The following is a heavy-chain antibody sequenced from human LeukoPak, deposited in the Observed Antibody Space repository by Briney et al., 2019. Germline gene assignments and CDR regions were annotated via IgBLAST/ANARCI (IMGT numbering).Heavy chain of an antibody. CDR1: GYTFTSYD. CDR2: MSPNSGDT. D-gene: IGHD7-27*01. Sequence: ASVKVSCKASGYTFTSYDFNWVRQATGQRPEWMGWMSPNSGDTGYAQKFQDRVTMTRNTSISTAYMELSSLRSDDPAVDYCARGPPNWGYDYWGPGTLVTVSS. CDR3: ARGPPNWGYDY. V-gene: IGHV1-8*01. J-gene: IGHJ4*02.